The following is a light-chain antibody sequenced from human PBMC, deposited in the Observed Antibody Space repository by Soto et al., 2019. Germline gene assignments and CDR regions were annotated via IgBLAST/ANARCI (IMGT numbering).Light chain of an antibody. CDR2: LYSDGSH. CDR1: SGHSSYA. V-gene: IGLV4-69*01. Sequence: QLVLTQSPSASASLGASVKLTCTLSSGHSSYAIAWHQQQPETGPRYLMKLYSDGSHSKGDGIPDRFSGSSSGAERYLTISSVQSEDEADSYCQSWGAGIRVFGGGTTLTVL. CDR3: QSWGAGIRV. J-gene: IGLJ3*02.